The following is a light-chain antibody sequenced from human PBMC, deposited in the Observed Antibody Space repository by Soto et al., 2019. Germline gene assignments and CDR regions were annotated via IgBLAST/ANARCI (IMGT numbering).Light chain of an antibody. CDR1: QSVSSGY. CDR2: GAS. Sequence: EIVLTQSPGTLSLSPGERATLSCRASQSVSSGYLAWFQQKPGQAPRLLIFGASNRATGIPGRFRGSGSGTDFTLTISSLEPEDFAVYFCQQYGRSLTFGGGTKVEIK. V-gene: IGKV3-20*01. CDR3: QQYGRSLT. J-gene: IGKJ4*01.